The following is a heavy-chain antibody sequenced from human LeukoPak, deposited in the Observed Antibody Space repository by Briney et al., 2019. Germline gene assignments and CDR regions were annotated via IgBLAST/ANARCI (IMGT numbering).Heavy chain of an antibody. J-gene: IGHJ5*01. V-gene: IGHV4-59*08. CDR2: IHYSGST. Sequence: SETLSLTCNVSGDSVSSYYWNWIRQPPGKGLEWIAYIHYSGSTNYNPSLRSRVTISVDTSKNQFSLKLSSVTAADTAVYYCAGNSASSYGNPPSWGQGTLVTGSS. CDR1: GDSVSSYY. D-gene: IGHD3-10*01. CDR3: AGNSASSYGNPPS.